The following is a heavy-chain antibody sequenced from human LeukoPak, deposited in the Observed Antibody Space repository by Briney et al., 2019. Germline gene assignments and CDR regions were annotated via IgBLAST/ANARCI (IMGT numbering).Heavy chain of an antibody. CDR2: INPNSGGT. Sequence: ASAKVSCKASGYTFTDYYMHWVRQAPGQGLEYMGWINPNSGGTNYAQKFQGRVTMTRDTSINTAYMELSRLRSDDTAVYSCARGLYDYVWGTYRPFDYWGQGTLVTVSS. CDR1: GYTFTDYY. J-gene: IGHJ4*02. V-gene: IGHV1-2*02. CDR3: ARGLYDYVWGTYRPFDY. D-gene: IGHD3-16*02.